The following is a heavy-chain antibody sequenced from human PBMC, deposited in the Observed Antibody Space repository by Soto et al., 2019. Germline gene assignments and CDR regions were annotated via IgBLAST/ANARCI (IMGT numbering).Heavy chain of an antibody. CDR2: IDPTNSQI. V-gene: IGHV5-10-1*01. J-gene: IGHJ4*01. CDR3: AGLRGVGGGGDY. Sequence: GESLKISCVASGYRFSSSWITWVRQIPGKGLEWMATIDPTNSQINYNPSFRGHVTLSVDKSASTAYLEWTRVRASDTATYYCAGLRGVGGGGDYWGQGTLVTVSS. CDR1: GYRFSSSW. D-gene: IGHD3-10*01.